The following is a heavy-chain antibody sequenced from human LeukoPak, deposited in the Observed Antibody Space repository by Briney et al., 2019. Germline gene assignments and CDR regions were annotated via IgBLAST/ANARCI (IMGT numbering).Heavy chain of an antibody. CDR3: AREEGYYDSSGYYVGSGFDY. V-gene: IGHV3-30*04. CDR2: ISYDGSNK. Sequence: GRSLRLPCAASGFTFSSYAMHWVRQAPGKGLEWVAVISYDGSNKYYADSVKGRFTISRDNSKNTLYLQMSSLRAEDTAVYYCAREEGYYDSSGYYVGSGFDYWGQGTLVTVSS. CDR1: GFTFSSYA. J-gene: IGHJ4*02. D-gene: IGHD3-22*01.